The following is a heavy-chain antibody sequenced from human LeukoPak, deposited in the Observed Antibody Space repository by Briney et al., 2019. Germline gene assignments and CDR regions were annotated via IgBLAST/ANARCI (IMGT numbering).Heavy chain of an antibody. J-gene: IGHJ5*02. Sequence: PSETLSLTCIVSGGSISSSSHYWGWIRQPPGKGLEWIGSIYYSGTTHYNPSLKSRVTISADTSKNQFSLQLSSGTAADTAVYYCARHEITGRLLFNWIDPWGQGTLVTVSS. V-gene: IGHV4-39*01. CDR2: IYYSGTT. CDR1: GGSISSSSHY. D-gene: IGHD3-16*01. CDR3: ARHEITGRLLFNWIDP.